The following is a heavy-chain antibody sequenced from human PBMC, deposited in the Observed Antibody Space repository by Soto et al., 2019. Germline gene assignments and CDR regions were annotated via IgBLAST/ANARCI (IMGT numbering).Heavy chain of an antibody. CDR2: VYATGTT. CDR1: GGSISKFY. CDR3: VRDGSKTLRELFDP. D-gene: IGHD3-10*01. J-gene: IGHJ5*02. Sequence: SETLSLTCSVCGGSISKFYWSWIRKTAWKGLEWMGRVYATGTTDYNPSLRSRVAMSVDISRKTFSLRLTSVTAADTGMYYCVRDGSKTLRELFDPWGQGKLVTFSS. V-gene: IGHV4-4*07.